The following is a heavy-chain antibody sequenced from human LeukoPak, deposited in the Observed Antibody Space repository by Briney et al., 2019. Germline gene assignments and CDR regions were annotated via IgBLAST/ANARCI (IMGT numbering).Heavy chain of an antibody. V-gene: IGHV3-23*01. J-gene: IGHJ4*02. Sequence: GGSLRLSCAASGFTFSSYAMSWVRQAPGKGLEWVSVISGNGVSTHYADSVEGRFTISRDNSKNTLYLQMNSLRAEDTAVYYCAKESPRFDYWGQGTLVTVSS. CDR3: AKESPRFDY. CDR2: ISGNGVST. CDR1: GFTFSSYA.